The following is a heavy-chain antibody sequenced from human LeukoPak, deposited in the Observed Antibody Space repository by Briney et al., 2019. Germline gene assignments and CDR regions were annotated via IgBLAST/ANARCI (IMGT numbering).Heavy chain of an antibody. V-gene: IGHV3-33*01. CDR1: GFTFSSYG. CDR2: IWYDGSNK. Sequence: GGSLRLSCAASGFTFSSYGMHWVRQAPGKGLEWVAVIWYDGSNKYYADSVKGRFTISRDNSKNTLYLQMNSLRSEDTALYYCARDPLRYFDWLPSYYYYGMDVWGQGTTVTVSS. J-gene: IGHJ6*02. CDR3: ARDPLRYFDWLPSYYYYGMDV. D-gene: IGHD3-9*01.